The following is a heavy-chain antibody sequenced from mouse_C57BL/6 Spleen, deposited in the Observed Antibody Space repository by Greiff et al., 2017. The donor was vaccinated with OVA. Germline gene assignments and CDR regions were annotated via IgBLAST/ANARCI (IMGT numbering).Heavy chain of an antibody. V-gene: IGHV1-64*01. CDR1: GYTFTSYW. Sequence: QVQLQQPGAELVKPGASVKLSCKASGYTFTSYWMHWVKQRPGQGLEWIGMIHPNSGSTNYNEKFKSKATLTVDKSSSTAYMQLSSLTSEDSAVYYCARPYDYDDYYAMDYWGQGTSVTVSS. J-gene: IGHJ4*01. CDR3: ARPYDYDDYYAMDY. CDR2: IHPNSGST. D-gene: IGHD2-4*01.